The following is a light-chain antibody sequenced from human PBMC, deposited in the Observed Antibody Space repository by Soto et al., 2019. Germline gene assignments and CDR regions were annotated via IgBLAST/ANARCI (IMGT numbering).Light chain of an antibody. Sequence: DIQMTQYPSSVSASVGDRVTITCRASESISSWLAWYQQKPGKAPKLLIYAASSLQSGVPSRFSGSGSGTDFTLTINSLQPEDFATYYCQQANSLPRTFGQGTKVEIK. CDR3: QQANSLPRT. CDR2: AAS. CDR1: ESISSW. J-gene: IGKJ1*01. V-gene: IGKV1-12*01.